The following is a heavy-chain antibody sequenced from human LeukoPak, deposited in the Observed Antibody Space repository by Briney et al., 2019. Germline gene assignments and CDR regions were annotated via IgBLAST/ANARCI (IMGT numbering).Heavy chain of an antibody. CDR1: GYTFTSYG. CDR3: ARFYLGSVAGAFDI. Sequence: ASVKVSCKASGYTFTSYGISWVRQAPGQGLEWMGWISAYNGNTNYAQKLQGRVTMTTETSTSTAYMELRSLRSDDTAVYYCARFYLGSVAGAFDIWGQGTMVTVSS. V-gene: IGHV1-18*01. CDR2: ISAYNGNT. J-gene: IGHJ3*02. D-gene: IGHD6-19*01.